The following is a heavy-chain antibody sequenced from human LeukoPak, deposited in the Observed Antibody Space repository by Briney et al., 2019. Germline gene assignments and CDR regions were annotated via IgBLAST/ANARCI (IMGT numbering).Heavy chain of an antibody. D-gene: IGHD6-19*01. CDR2: INHSGST. Sequence: PSETLSLTCAVYGGSFSGYYWSWIRQPPGKGLEWIGEINHSGSTNYNPSLKSRVTISVDKSKNQFSLKLSSVTAADTAVYYCARKVAGTYDYWGQGTLVTVSS. V-gene: IGHV4-34*01. J-gene: IGHJ4*02. CDR1: GGSFSGYY. CDR3: ARKVAGTYDY.